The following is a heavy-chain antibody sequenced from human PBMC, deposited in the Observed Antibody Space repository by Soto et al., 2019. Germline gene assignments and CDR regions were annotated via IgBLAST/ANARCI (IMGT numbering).Heavy chain of an antibody. Sequence: QVQPVESGGGVVQPGRSLRLSCAASEFTFSRHGMHWVRQAPGKGLQWVGVIWSDGSNEVYADSVKGRFIISRDNSKDLLYLQMNSLVAEDTAVYYCAREWTVGDNKHNSMDVCGTGITVTVSS. CDR3: AREWTVGDNKHNSMDV. D-gene: IGHD1-1*01. J-gene: IGHJ6*03. CDR2: IWSDGSNE. V-gene: IGHV3-33*01. CDR1: EFTFSRHG.